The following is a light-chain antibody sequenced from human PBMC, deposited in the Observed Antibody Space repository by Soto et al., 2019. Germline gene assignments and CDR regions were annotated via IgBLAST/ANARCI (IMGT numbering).Light chain of an antibody. V-gene: IGLV2-8*01. CDR3: SSFVAGNNYWV. CDR1: SSDVGGYDY. Sequence: QSALTQPPSASGSPGRSVTISCTGTSSDVGGYDYVPWFQQHPGKAPKLIIYEVTKRPSGVPDRFSASKSGNTASLTVSGLQAEDEADYYCSSFVAGNNYWVFGGGTKLTVL. J-gene: IGLJ3*02. CDR2: EVT.